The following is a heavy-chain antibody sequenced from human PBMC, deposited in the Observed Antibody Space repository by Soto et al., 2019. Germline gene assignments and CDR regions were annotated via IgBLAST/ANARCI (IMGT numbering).Heavy chain of an antibody. CDR2: ISWNSGSI. CDR3: AKDTGNSYDSSEEGFDY. Sequence: GGSLRLSCAASGFTFDDYAMHWVRQAPGKGLEWVSGISWNSGSIGYADSVKGRFTISRDNAKNSLYLQMNSLRAEDTALYYCAKDTGNSYDSSEEGFDYWGQGTLVTVSS. V-gene: IGHV3-9*01. CDR1: GFTFDDYA. D-gene: IGHD3-22*01. J-gene: IGHJ4*02.